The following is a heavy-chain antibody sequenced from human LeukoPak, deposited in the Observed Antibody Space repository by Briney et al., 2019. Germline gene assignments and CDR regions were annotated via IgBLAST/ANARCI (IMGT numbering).Heavy chain of an antibody. Sequence: GGSLRLSCVASGFTFSDYAFYWIRQAPGKGLEWVSYISGNSRYTNYADSVKGRFTISRDNAKNSLYLQMNSLRAEDTAVYYCARDHYYGSGTSPPRMDVWGQGTTVTVSS. CDR3: ARDHYYGSGTSPPRMDV. D-gene: IGHD3-10*01. J-gene: IGHJ6*02. V-gene: IGHV3-11*06. CDR1: GFTFSDYA. CDR2: ISGNSRYT.